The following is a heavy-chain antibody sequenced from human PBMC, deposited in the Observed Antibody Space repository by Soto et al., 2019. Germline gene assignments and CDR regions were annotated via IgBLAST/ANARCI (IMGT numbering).Heavy chain of an antibody. J-gene: IGHJ3*02. D-gene: IGHD3-22*01. CDR3: ARQRLYDSSGYYSDAFDI. Sequence: SETLSLTCTVSGGSISSYYWSWIRQPPGKGLEWIGYIYYSGSTNYNPSLKSRVTISVDTSKNQFSLKLSSVTAADTAVYYCARQRLYDSSGYYSDAFDIWGQGTMVTVSS. V-gene: IGHV4-59*08. CDR2: IYYSGST. CDR1: GGSISSYY.